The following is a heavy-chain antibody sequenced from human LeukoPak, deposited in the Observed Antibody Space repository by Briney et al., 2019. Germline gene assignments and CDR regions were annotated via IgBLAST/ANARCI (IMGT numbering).Heavy chain of an antibody. CDR3: ARVPGPQSDYPYDY. CDR2: IYHSGST. CDR1: RYSISSGYY. D-gene: IGHD4-17*01. V-gene: IGHV4-38-2*02. J-gene: IGHJ4*02. Sequence: SETLSLTCTVSRYSISSGYYWGWIRQPPGKGLEWIGSIYHSGSTYYNPSLKSRVTISVDTSKNQFSLKLSSVTAADTAVYYCARVPGPQSDYPYDYWGQGTLVTVSS.